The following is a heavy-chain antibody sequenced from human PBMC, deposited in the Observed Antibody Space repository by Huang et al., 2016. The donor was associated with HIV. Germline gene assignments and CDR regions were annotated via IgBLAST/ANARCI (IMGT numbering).Heavy chain of an antibody. Sequence: VQLVQSESEAKKPGASVKVSCKASDYTFNTYSSNWVRQAPGQGLEWMGWIGGYNGNTKYAQQCQDRVTLTTATSTTTAYRELRTLLSDDTAVYYCARQGFGRSDAFDIWGQGTMVSVSS. J-gene: IGHJ3*02. CDR1: DYTFNTYS. CDR3: ARQGFGRSDAFDI. CDR2: IGGYNGNT. V-gene: IGHV1-18*01. D-gene: IGHD3-10*01.